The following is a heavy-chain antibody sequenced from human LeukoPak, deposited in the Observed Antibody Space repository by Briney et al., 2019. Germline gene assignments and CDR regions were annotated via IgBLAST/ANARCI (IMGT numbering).Heavy chain of an antibody. D-gene: IGHD4-11*01. J-gene: IGHJ3*01. Sequence: GGSLRLSCAASGFTFSNYVMSWVRQAPGKGLEWVSGISGSGGNTYYADSVKGRFTISRDNSKNTLYLQMNSLRAEDAAVYYCANEYSKGDVWGQGTVVTVSS. CDR3: ANEYSKGDV. CDR2: ISGSGGNT. CDR1: GFTFSNYV. V-gene: IGHV3-23*01.